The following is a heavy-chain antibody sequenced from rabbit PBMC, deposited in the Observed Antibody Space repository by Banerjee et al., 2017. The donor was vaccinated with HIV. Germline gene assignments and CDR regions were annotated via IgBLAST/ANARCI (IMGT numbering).Heavy chain of an antibody. CDR3: ARWGYGMDL. D-gene: IGHD3-1*01. CDR2: IYTSSGST. V-gene: IGHV1S45*01. CDR1: GFDFSNYYY. J-gene: IGHJ3*01. Sequence: QQQLEESGGGLVKPGGTLTLTCKASGFDFSNYYYMCWVRQAPGKGLELIACIYTSSGSTHYATWAKGRFAISKTSSTTVTLQMTSLTVADTATYFCARWGYGMDLWGQGTLVT.